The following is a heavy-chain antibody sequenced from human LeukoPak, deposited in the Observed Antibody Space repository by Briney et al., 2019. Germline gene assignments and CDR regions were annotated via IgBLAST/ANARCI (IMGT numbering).Heavy chain of an antibody. Sequence: KPGGSLRLSCAASGFTFSSYSMNWVRQAPGKGLEWVSSISSSSSYIYYADSVKGRFTISRDNAKNSLYLQMNNLRAEDTAVYYCARDRLALLWFGELQDVWGKGTTVTVSS. J-gene: IGHJ6*04. V-gene: IGHV3-21*01. CDR2: ISSSSSYI. CDR1: GFTFSSYS. CDR3: ARDRLALLWFGELQDV. D-gene: IGHD3-10*01.